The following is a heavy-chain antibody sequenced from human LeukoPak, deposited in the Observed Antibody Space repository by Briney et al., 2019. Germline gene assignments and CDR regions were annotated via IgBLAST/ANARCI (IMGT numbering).Heavy chain of an antibody. CDR1: GFTFSDYY. CDR3: ASNITMVRDTSRVANY. CDR2: ISSSGSTI. J-gene: IGHJ4*02. D-gene: IGHD3-10*01. Sequence: GGSLRLSCAASGFTFSDYYMSWIRQAPGKGLEWVSFISSSGSTIYYADSMKGRFTISRDNAKNSVYLQMNSLRAEDTAVYYCASNITMVRDTSRVANYWGQGTLVTVSS. V-gene: IGHV3-11*01.